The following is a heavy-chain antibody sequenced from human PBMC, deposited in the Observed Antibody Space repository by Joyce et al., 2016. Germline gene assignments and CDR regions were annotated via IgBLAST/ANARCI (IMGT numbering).Heavy chain of an antibody. CDR3: ARGLGSYWYFDL. CDR1: GYTFTGYR. V-gene: IGHV1-2*04. CDR2: IDPNRGET. D-gene: IGHD2-15*01. J-gene: IGHJ2*01. Sequence: QEQLVQSGAELKKPGASVKVSCRASGYTFTGYRLHWVRQAPGQGLEWMGWIDPNRGETNYDKKCHGWVTMARDTSISTAYMELSRLRSDDTAVYYCARGLGSYWYFDLWGRGTLVTVSS.